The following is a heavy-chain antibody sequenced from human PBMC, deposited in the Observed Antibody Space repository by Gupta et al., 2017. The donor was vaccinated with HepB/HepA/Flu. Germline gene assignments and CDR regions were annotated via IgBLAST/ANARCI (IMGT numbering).Heavy chain of an antibody. CDR3: AKFIVAVGTHY. Sequence: EVQLLESGGGLVQPGGSLRLSCAASGFTFSSYAMSWVRQAPGKGLEWVSTIGGSGGITYYADSVKGRFTISRDNSKNTLYLQMNSLRADDTAVYYCAKFIVAVGTHYWGQGTLVTVSS. CDR1: GFTFSSYA. D-gene: IGHD6-13*01. CDR2: IGGSGGIT. V-gene: IGHV3-23*01. J-gene: IGHJ4*02.